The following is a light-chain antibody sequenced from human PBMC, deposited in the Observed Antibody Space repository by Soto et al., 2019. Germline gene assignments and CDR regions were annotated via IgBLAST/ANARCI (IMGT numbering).Light chain of an antibody. Sequence: EVVSTQSPVTLSLSPGERATLSCRASQSFRGLLAWYQQKPGQAPRLLIYDAYNRATGIPPRFSGSGSGTDFTLTISSLEPEDSAVYYCQQRHMWPITFGQGTRLE. CDR3: QQRHMWPIT. CDR1: QSFRGL. CDR2: DAY. J-gene: IGKJ5*01. V-gene: IGKV3-11*01.